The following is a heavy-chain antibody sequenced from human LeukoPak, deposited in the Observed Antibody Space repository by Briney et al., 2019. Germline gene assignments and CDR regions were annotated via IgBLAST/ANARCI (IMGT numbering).Heavy chain of an antibody. CDR1: GFTFSNYA. J-gene: IGHJ4*02. Sequence: GGSLRLSCAASGFTFSNYAMSWVRQAPGKGLEWVSAISGRAGTTYYADSVKGRFTISRDNSKNTLYLQMNSLRVEDTAVYYCARDLGATIFDFDYWGQGTLVTVSS. CDR3: ARDLGATIFDFDY. D-gene: IGHD1-26*01. CDR2: ISGRAGTT. V-gene: IGHV3-23*01.